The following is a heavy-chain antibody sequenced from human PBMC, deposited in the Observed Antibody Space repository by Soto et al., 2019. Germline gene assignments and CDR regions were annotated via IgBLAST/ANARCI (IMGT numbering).Heavy chain of an antibody. Sequence: QVQLQQWGAGLLKPSETLSLTCAVYGGSFSGYYWSWIRQPPGKRLEWMGEINHSGSTNYNPSLKSRVTISVDTSKNQFSLKLSSVTAADTAVYYCASSSSWYRIYYYYGMDVWGQGTTVTVSS. CDR1: GGSFSGYY. CDR3: ASSSSWYRIYYYYGMDV. V-gene: IGHV4-34*01. CDR2: INHSGST. D-gene: IGHD6-13*01. J-gene: IGHJ6*02.